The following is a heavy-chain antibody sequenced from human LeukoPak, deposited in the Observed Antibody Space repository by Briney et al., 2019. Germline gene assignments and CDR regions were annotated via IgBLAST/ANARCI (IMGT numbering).Heavy chain of an antibody. CDR3: ARVKLNAAMVRGVTGFGYYFDY. CDR2: IYTSGST. J-gene: IGHJ4*02. V-gene: IGHV4-61*02. Sequence: SETLSLTCTVSGGSISSGSYYWSWIRQPAGKGLEWIGRIYTSGSTNYNPSLKSRVTISVDTSKNQFSLKLSSVTAADTAVYYCARVKLNAAMVRGVTGFGYYFDYWGQGTLVTVSS. D-gene: IGHD3-10*01. CDR1: GGSISSGSYY.